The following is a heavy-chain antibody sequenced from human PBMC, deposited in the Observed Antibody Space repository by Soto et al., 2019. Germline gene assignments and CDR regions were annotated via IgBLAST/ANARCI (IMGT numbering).Heavy chain of an antibody. D-gene: IGHD6-19*01. CDR2: IIPIFGTA. J-gene: IGHJ6*02. CDR1: GGTFSSYA. CDR3: ARLNSRSHSGGWLSPDYYYYGMDV. V-gene: IGHV1-69*13. Sequence: SVKVSCKASGGTFSSYAISWVRQAPGQGLEWMGGIIPIFGTANYAQKFQGRVTITADESTSTAYMELSSLRSEDTAVYYCARLNSRSHSGGWLSPDYYYYGMDVWGQGTTVTVSS.